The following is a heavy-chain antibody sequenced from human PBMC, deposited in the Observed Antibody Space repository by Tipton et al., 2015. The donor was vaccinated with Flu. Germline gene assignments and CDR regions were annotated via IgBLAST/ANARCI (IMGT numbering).Heavy chain of an antibody. D-gene: IGHD3-10*01. J-gene: IGHJ4*02. Sequence: GLVKPSGTLSLTCDVSGSSINSAYFWGWIRQPPGKGLEWIGSWFHTGTTSYTPSLTDRATISAATSRNRFSLTLTSVTAADTAVYYCAKTFYVSGFLPFDYWGQGILVTVSS. CDR1: GSSINSAYF. CDR3: AKTFYVSGFLPFDY. V-gene: IGHV4-38-2*01. CDR2: WFHTGTT.